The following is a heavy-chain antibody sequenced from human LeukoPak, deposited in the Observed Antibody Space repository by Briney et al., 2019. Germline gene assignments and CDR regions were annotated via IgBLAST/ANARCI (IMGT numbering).Heavy chain of an antibody. CDR3: AKGARGLVVAAFFDY. J-gene: IGHJ4*02. V-gene: IGHV3-74*01. D-gene: IGHD2-15*01. CDR1: GFAFGSHA. CDR2: LKYDGSGP. Sequence: PGGSLRLSCLASGFAFGSHAMHWVRQAPGEGLEWVSRLKYDGSGPSYADSVKGRFTISRDSAKNTLYLQMNSLRAEDTAVYYCAKGARGLVVAAFFDYWGQGTLVTVSS.